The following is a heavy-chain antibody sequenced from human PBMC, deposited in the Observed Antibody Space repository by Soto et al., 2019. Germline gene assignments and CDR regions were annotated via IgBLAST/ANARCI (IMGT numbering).Heavy chain of an antibody. CDR3: AQGDYYYYGMDV. Sequence: VESLKISCKCSGCRFASYLIILMRQMPGKGLEWMGRIDPSDSYTNYSPSFQGHVTISADKSISTAYLQWSSLKASDTAMYYCAQGDYYYYGMDVWGQGTTVTVSS. CDR2: IDPSDSYT. V-gene: IGHV5-10-1*01. CDR1: GCRFASYL. J-gene: IGHJ6*02.